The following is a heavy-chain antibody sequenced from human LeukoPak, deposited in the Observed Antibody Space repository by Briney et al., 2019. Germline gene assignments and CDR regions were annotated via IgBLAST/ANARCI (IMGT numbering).Heavy chain of an antibody. CDR1: GDSVSINSAA. CDR3: ARMRATRDWFDP. Sequence: SQTLSLTCAISGDSVSINSAAWNWIRQSPSRGLEWLGRTYQRSKWYNDYAVSVKSRITINPDISKNQFSLQLNSVTPEDTAVYYCARMRATRDWFDPWGQGTLVTVSS. J-gene: IGHJ5*02. CDR2: TYQRSKWYN. D-gene: IGHD5-24*01. V-gene: IGHV6-1*01.